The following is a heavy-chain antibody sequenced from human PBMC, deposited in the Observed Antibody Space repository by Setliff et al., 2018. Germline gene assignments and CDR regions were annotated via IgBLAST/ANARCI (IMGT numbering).Heavy chain of an antibody. CDR1: GFTLRSYW. Sequence: QTGGSLRLSCAASGFTLRSYWMSWVRQAPGKGLEWVANIKEDGSETYYGGSVKGRFTISRDNAKNSLYLQMDSLRAEDTAVYYCARVWFGNMDVWGKGTTVTVSS. CDR2: IKEDGSET. J-gene: IGHJ6*03. D-gene: IGHD3-10*01. CDR3: ARVWFGNMDV. V-gene: IGHV3-7*03.